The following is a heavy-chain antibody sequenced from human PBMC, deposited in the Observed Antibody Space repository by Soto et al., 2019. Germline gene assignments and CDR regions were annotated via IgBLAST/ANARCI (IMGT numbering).Heavy chain of an antibody. Sequence: EVQLLESGGGLVQPGGSLRLSCAASGFTFSNYGMSWVRQAPGKGLEWVSALPEIGTNTYYADSVKGRFTISRDNSKNTLFLQINNLRDGDAAVYSWANKSGVGATWYCDYGGEGTVTTVSP. J-gene: IGHJ4*02. D-gene: IGHD1-26*01. CDR2: LPEIGTNT. V-gene: IGHV3-23*01. CDR3: ANKSGVGATWYCDY. CDR1: GFTFSNYG.